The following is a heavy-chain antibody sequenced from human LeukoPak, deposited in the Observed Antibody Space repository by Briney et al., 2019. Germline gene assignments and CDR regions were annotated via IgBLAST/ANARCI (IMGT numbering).Heavy chain of an antibody. CDR2: ISGSGGST. V-gene: IGHV3-23*01. J-gene: IGHJ4*02. CDR3: ARRFDC. Sequence: PGGSLRLSCAATGFRFASYGMNWVRQAPGKGLEWVSAISGSGGSTYYADSVKGRFTISRDSAKNSLYLQMNSLRDEDTAVYYCARRFDCWGQGTLVTVSS. CDR1: GFRFASYG.